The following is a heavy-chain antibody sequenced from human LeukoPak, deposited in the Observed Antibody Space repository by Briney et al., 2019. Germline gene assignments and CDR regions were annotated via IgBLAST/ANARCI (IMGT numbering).Heavy chain of an antibody. Sequence: SETLSLTCAVSGGSISSGGYSWSWIRQPPGKGLEWIGYIYHSGSTYYNPSLKSRVTISVDRSKNQFSLKLSSVNAADTAVYYCASNSGHYYYGMDVWGQGTTVTVSS. D-gene: IGHD3-10*01. CDR2: IYHSGST. CDR1: GGSISSGGYS. CDR3: ASNSGHYYYGMDV. J-gene: IGHJ6*02. V-gene: IGHV4-30-2*01.